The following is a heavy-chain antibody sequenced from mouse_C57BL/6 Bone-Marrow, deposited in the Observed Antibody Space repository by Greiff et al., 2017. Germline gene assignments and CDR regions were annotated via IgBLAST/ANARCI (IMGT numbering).Heavy chain of an antibody. Sequence: EVKLQQSGGGLVKPGGSLKLSCAASGFTFSDYGMHWVRQAPEKGLEWVAYISSGSSTIYYADTVKGRFTISRDNAKNTLFLQMTSLRSEDTAMYYCARYDWYYAMDDWGQGTSVTVSS. J-gene: IGHJ4*01. CDR2: ISSGSSTI. CDR1: GFTFSDYG. CDR3: ARYDWYYAMDD. V-gene: IGHV5-17*01. D-gene: IGHD2-12*01.